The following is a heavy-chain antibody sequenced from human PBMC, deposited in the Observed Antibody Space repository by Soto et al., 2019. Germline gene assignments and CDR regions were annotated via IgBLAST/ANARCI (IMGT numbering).Heavy chain of an antibody. CDR1: GGSINTYY. J-gene: IGHJ6*03. CDR2: FYYSGLT. CDR3: ARGNRHGYYYLDV. D-gene: IGHD3-22*01. V-gene: IGHV4-59*08. Sequence: SETLSLTCAVSGGSINTYYWSWIRQPPGKGLEWIGYFYYSGLTNYNPSLKSRVTISLSPSKNQFSLKLSSVTAADTAVYFCARGNRHGYYYLDVWGRGTTVTVSS.